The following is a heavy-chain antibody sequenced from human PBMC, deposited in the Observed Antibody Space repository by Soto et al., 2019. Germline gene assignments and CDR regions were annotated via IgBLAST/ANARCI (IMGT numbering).Heavy chain of an antibody. D-gene: IGHD6-13*01. V-gene: IGHV4-59*08. J-gene: IGHJ6*02. CDR1: GASISSYY. CDR3: ARRYSSSMDV. Sequence: SETLSLTCTVSGASISSYYSDWIRQPPGKGLEWVGYIFYTGSTNYTPSLKSRVTISVDTSKNQFSLKLSSVTAADTAVYYCARRYSSSMDVWGQGTTVTVSS. CDR2: IFYTGST.